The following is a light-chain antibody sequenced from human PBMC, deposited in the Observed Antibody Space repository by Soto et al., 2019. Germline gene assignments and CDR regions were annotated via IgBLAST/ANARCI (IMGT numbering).Light chain of an antibody. J-gene: IGKJ2*01. CDR1: QSVSSAY. CDR2: DVS. Sequence: EIVLTQSPGTLSLSPGERATLSCRASQSVSSAYLAWYQQKPGQAPRLLIYDVSTRATGIPDRFSGSGSGTDFTLTVNRLEPEDFATYYCQQSYTISYTFGQGTKLEIK. CDR3: QQSYTISYT. V-gene: IGKV3-20*01.